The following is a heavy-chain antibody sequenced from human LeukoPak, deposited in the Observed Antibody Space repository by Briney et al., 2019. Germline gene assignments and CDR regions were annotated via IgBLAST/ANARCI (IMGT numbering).Heavy chain of an antibody. V-gene: IGHV4-59*01. D-gene: IGHD4-23*01. CDR2: IYYNGRT. CDR1: GGSMYSYY. Sequence: SETLSLTCSLSGGSMYSYYWSWIRQPPGKGLEWIAFIYYNGRTKYNPSLQSRVTISLDTSKNHFSLQLRSVTAADTAMYYCARSYGGNPDYWGQGTLVTVSS. CDR3: ARSYGGNPDY. J-gene: IGHJ4*02.